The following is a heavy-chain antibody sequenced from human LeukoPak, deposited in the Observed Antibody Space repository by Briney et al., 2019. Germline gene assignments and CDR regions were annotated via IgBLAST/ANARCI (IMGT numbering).Heavy chain of an antibody. V-gene: IGHV4-4*07. CDR3: ARDPQLGPFDY. D-gene: IGHD6-6*01. CDR2: IYTSGRT. Sequence: PSETLALTCTGSGGSISSYYWSWIRQPAGKGLEWIGRIYTSGRTNYNPSLKSRVTMSVDTSKKQFSLKLSSVTAADTAVYYCARDPQLGPFDYWGQGTLVTVSS. CDR1: GGSISSYY. J-gene: IGHJ4*02.